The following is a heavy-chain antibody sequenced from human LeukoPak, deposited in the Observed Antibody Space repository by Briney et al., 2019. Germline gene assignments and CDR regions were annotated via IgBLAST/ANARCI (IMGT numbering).Heavy chain of an antibody. J-gene: IGHJ4*02. CDR3: AMVPAAIKGVVYFDY. CDR2: ISAYNGNT. CDR1: GYTFTSYG. V-gene: IGHV1-18*01. D-gene: IGHD2-2*02. Sequence: ASVKVSCTASGYTFTSYGISWVRQAPGQGLEWMGWISAYNGNTNYAQKLQGRVTMTTDTSTSTAYMELRSLRSDDTAVYYCAMVPAAIKGVVYFDYWGQGTLVTVSS.